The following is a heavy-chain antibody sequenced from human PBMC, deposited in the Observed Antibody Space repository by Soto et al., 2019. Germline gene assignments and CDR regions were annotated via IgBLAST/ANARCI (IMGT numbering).Heavy chain of an antibody. CDR2: IFYSGTT. D-gene: IGHD5-18*01. J-gene: IGHJ4*02. CDR3: ARDSVDTAMVTFDY. CDR1: GGSVNSGSYY. V-gene: IGHV4-61*01. Sequence: PSETLSHTCTVSGGSVNSGSYYWSWIRQPPGMGLEWIGYIFYSGTTNYNPSLKSRVTMSLHTSKNQFSLKLTSVTAADTAVYYCARDSVDTAMVTFDYWSQGTLVTVS.